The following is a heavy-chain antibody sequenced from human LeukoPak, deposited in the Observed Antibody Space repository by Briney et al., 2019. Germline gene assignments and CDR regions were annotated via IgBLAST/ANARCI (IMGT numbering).Heavy chain of an antibody. D-gene: IGHD5-18*01. CDR3: ARAPTQGYSYGKPPGY. CDR1: GFTFSSYW. Sequence: GGSLRLSCAASGFTFSSYWMSWVRQAPGKGLEWVANIKQDGSEKYYVDSVKGRFAISRDNAKNSLYLQMNSLRAEDTAVYYCARAPTQGYSYGKPPGYWGQGTLVTASS. V-gene: IGHV3-7*04. J-gene: IGHJ4*02. CDR2: IKQDGSEK.